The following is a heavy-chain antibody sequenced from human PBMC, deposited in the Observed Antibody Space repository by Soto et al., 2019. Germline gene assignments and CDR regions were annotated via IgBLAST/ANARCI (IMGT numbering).Heavy chain of an antibody. CDR2: INPSGVST. Sequence: ASVKVSCKASGYTFTSYYMHWVRQAPGQGLEWMGIINPSGVSTSYAQKFQGRVTMTRDTSTSTVYMELSSLRSEDTAVYYCARVSAFYCFGGGNDVFDFGGKGKLDPGSS. CDR1: GYTFTSYY. D-gene: IGHD3-16*01. J-gene: IGHJ3*01. V-gene: IGHV1-46*03. CDR3: ARVSAFYCFGGGNDVFDF.